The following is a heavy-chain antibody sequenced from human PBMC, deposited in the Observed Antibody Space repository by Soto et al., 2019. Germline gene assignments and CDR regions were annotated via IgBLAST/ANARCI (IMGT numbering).Heavy chain of an antibody. CDR2: ISGRDGST. CDR1: GFTFSSYA. J-gene: IGHJ4*02. D-gene: IGHD1-26*01. CDR3: AKTLIRGRIMGGLDS. Sequence: GSLRLSCAVSGFTFSSYAMNWVRQAPGKGLEWVSVISGRDGSTFYADSVKGRFTISRDNSKNTVYLQMNSLRADDTAIYYCAKTLIRGRIMGGLDSWGLGTLVTVAS. V-gene: IGHV3-23*01.